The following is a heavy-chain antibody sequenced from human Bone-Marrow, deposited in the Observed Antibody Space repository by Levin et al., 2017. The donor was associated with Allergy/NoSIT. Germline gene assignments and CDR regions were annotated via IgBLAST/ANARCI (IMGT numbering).Heavy chain of an antibody. CDR1: GFNFASYG. CDR2: ICGTGRHI. D-gene: IGHD2-2*01. J-gene: IGHJ4*02. V-gene: IGHV3-21*01. CDR3: AKDEGPFSSSFAFDC. Sequence: GESLKISCAASGFNFASYGMNWVRQAPGKGLEWVSSICGTGRHIYLADSLKGRFTISRDNAKNSLSLQMYNLRVEDTAVFYCAKDEGPFSSSFAFDCWGQGALVTVSS.